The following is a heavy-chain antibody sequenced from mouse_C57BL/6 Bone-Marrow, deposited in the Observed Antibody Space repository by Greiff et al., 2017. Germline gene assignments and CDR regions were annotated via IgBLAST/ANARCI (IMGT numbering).Heavy chain of an antibody. CDR1: GYTFTSYW. V-gene: IGHV1-61*01. CDR2: IYPSDSET. Sequence: QVQLQQPGAELVRPGSSVKLSCKASGYTFTSYWMDWVKQRPGQGLEWIGNIYPSDSETHYNQKFKDKATLTVDKSSSTAYMQLSSLTSEDSAVYYCARSWNDYYAMDYWGQGTSVTVSS. J-gene: IGHJ4*01. CDR3: ARSWNDYYAMDY.